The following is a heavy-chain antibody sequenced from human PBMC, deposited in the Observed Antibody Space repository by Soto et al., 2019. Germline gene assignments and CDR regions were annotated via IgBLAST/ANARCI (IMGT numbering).Heavy chain of an antibody. J-gene: IGHJ4*01. CDR3: ARDGYSNWVDY. V-gene: IGHV1-46*01. D-gene: IGHD7-27*01. CDR1: GYTFTIYY. Sequence: QVQLVQSGAEEKKPGASVKVSCKASGYTFTIYYMHWVRQAPGQGLEWMGRINPSGGSTSYAQKFQGRVTMTMDTSTSTVYMHLSSLRSDDTDVYYCARDGYSNWVDYWGHGPLVTVSS. CDR2: INPSGGST.